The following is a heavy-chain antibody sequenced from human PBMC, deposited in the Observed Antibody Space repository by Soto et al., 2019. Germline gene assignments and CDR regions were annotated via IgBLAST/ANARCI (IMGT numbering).Heavy chain of an antibody. J-gene: IGHJ4*02. Sequence: PSETLSLTRAVSGVSINNADYCWSWIRQPPGRGLEWIGYIYQSGSTTYNPSLKSRLTISLDRSKNEVSLKLTSVTAADTAVYYCTSDYTLRSYRFDYWGRGILVT. D-gene: IGHD3-10*01. CDR2: IYQSGST. CDR1: GVSINNADYC. CDR3: TSDYTLRSYRFDY. V-gene: IGHV4-30-2*01.